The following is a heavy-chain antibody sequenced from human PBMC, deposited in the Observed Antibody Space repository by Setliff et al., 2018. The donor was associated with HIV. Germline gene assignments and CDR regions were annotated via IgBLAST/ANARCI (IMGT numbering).Heavy chain of an antibody. CDR3: ARRRWGLLKRGAAFDI. Sequence: SETLSLTCAVYGGSLTNYYWSWIRQSPGKGLEWIGEITDDGTATYTSSLKSRVAISVDTSKNQFSLKLSSVTAADTAVYYCARRRWGLLKRGAAFDIWGQGTMVTVSS. CDR2: ITDDGTA. CDR1: GGSLTNYY. J-gene: IGHJ3*02. D-gene: IGHD1-26*01. V-gene: IGHV4-34*01.